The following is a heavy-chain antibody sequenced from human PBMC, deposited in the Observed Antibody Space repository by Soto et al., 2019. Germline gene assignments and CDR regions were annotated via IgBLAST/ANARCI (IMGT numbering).Heavy chain of an antibody. CDR1: GYTFTGYY. Sequence: ASVKVSCKASGYTFTGYYMHWVRQAPGQGLEWMGWINPNSGGTNYAQKFQGWVTMTRDTSISTAYMELSRLRSDDTAVYYCARGPPLLWFGELSLDYWGQGTLVTVSS. J-gene: IGHJ4*02. V-gene: IGHV1-2*04. CDR3: ARGPPLLWFGELSLDY. CDR2: INPNSGGT. D-gene: IGHD3-10*01.